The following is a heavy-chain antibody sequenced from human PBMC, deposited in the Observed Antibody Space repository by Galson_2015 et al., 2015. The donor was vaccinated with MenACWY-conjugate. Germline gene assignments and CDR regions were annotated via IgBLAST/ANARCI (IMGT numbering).Heavy chain of an antibody. CDR1: SGSISGYY. D-gene: IGHD3-9*01. CDR2: IDSSGTT. J-gene: IGHJ3*02. Sequence: ETLSLTCTVSSGSISGYYWSWIRQSPEKGLEWFGYIDSSGTTDYNPSLKSRVSISVDRSKNKFSLNLNSVTAADTALYYCARYFGWPQAFDIWGQGTMVTVSS. V-gene: IGHV4-59*03. CDR3: ARYFGWPQAFDI.